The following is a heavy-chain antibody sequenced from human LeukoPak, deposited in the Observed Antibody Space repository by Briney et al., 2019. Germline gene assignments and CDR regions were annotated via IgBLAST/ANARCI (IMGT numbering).Heavy chain of an antibody. D-gene: IGHD1-14*01. CDR3: ARERPDSRNLDY. V-gene: IGHV3-66*01. CDR1: GFTFSSYG. J-gene: IGHJ4*02. CDR2: TYSGDTT. Sequence: GGSLRLSCAASGFTFSSYGMHWVRQAPGKGLEWVSITYSGDTTYYADSVKGRFIISRDDSKNTLSLQMNDLRVEDTAVYYCARERPDSRNLDYWGRGALVTVSS.